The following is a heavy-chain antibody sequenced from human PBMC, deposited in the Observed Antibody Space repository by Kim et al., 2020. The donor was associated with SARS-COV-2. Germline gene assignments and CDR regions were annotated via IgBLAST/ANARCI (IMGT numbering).Heavy chain of an antibody. D-gene: IGHD1-7*01. Sequence: SENLSLTCTVSGGSISSYYWSWIRQPPGKGLEWIGYIYYSGSTNYNPSLKSRVTISVDTSKNQFSLKLSSVTAADTAVYYCARWGTRDYYFDYWGQGTLVTVSS. V-gene: IGHV4-59*13. CDR3: ARWGTRDYYFDY. CDR1: GGSISSYY. CDR2: IYYSGST. J-gene: IGHJ4*02.